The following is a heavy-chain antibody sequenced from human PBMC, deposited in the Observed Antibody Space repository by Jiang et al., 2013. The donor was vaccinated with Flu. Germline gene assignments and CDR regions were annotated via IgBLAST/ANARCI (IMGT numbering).Heavy chain of an antibody. Sequence: PTQTLTLTCTFSGFSLSTSGVGVGWIRQPPGKALEWLALIYWNDDKRYSPSLKSRLTITKDTSKNQVVLTMTNMDPVDTATYYCARIYYDILTGYYTRYDYWGQGTLVTVSS. D-gene: IGHD3-9*01. CDR2: IYWNDDK. CDR3: ARIYYDILTGYYTRYDY. V-gene: IGHV2-5*01. J-gene: IGHJ4*02. CDR1: GFSLSTSGVG.